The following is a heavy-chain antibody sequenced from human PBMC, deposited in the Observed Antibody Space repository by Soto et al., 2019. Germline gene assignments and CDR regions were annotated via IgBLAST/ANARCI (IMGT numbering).Heavy chain of an antibody. V-gene: IGHV4-59*02. D-gene: IGHD1-7*01. J-gene: IGHJ4*02. CDR1: GDSVTSHY. Sequence: PSETLSLTCSFSGDSVTSHYLTWIRQSPEKGLEWIGYMHYTGFSHYNPSVKGRFTISRDNSKNTLYLQMNSLRAEDTAVYYCAKAPPQLELRIFGYWGQGTLVTVSS. CDR3: AKAPPQLELRIFGY. CDR2: MHYTGFS.